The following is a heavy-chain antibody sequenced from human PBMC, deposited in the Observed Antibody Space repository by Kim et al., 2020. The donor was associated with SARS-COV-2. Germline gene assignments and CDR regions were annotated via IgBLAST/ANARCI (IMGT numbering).Heavy chain of an antibody. V-gene: IGHV3-23*01. J-gene: IGHJ6*02. Sequence: YYADSVKGRFSISGDNSENILYLQMNSLRADDTAIYYCAKPGASYYYAMDVWGQGTTVTVSS. CDR3: AKPGASYYYAMDV.